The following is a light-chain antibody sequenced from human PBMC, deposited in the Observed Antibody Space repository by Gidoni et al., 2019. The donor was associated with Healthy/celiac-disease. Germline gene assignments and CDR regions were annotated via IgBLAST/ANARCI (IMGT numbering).Light chain of an antibody. CDR2: DAS. CDR3: QQYDNLLT. CDR1: QDSSNY. V-gene: IGKV1-33*01. Sequence: DIQMTQSPSSLSASVGDRVTITCQASQDSSNYLNWYQQKPGKAPKLLIYDASNLETGVPSRFSGSGSGTDLTFTISSLQPEDIATYYCQQYDNLLTFGGGTKVEIK. J-gene: IGKJ4*01.